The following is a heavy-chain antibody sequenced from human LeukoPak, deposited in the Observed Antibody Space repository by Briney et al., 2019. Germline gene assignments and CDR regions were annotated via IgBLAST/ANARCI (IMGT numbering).Heavy chain of an antibody. D-gene: IGHD2-15*01. J-gene: IGHJ4*02. CDR3: AKVDRVAKNYYFDY. Sequence: PGGSLRLSCAASGFTFSSYAMSWVRQAPGKGLEWVSAISGSGGSTYYADSVKGRFTISRDNSKNTLYPQMNSLRAEDTAVYYCAKVDRVAKNYYFDYWGQGTLVTVSS. CDR1: GFTFSSYA. CDR2: ISGSGGST. V-gene: IGHV3-23*01.